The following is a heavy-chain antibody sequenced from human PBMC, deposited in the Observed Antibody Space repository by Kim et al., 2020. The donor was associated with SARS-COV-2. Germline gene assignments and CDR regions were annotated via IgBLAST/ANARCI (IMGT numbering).Heavy chain of an antibody. CDR2: ISSNGGST. CDR3: VKPTSITIFGPYGMDV. Sequence: GGSLRLSCSASGFTFSSYAMHWVRQAPGKGLEYVSAISSNGGSTYYADSVKGRFTISRDNSKNTLYLQMSSLRAEDTAVYYCVKPTSITIFGPYGMDVWGQGTTVTVSS. V-gene: IGHV3-64D*06. CDR1: GFTFSSYA. J-gene: IGHJ6*02. D-gene: IGHD3-3*01.